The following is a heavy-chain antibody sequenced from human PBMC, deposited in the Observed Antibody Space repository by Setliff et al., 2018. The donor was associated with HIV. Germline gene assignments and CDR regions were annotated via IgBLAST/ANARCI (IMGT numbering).Heavy chain of an antibody. V-gene: IGHV4-34*01. CDR2: INHSGST. Sequence: SETLSLTCAVYGESFSGYYWTWIRQSPGKGLEWIGEINHSGSTNYNPPLKSRVTISVDTSKNQFSLKLHSMAAADTAVYFCARGRAYSSGWGLLRNYYMDVWGKGTTVTVSS. D-gene: IGHD6-19*01. J-gene: IGHJ6*03. CDR3: ARGRAYSSGWGLLRNYYMDV. CDR1: GESFSGYY.